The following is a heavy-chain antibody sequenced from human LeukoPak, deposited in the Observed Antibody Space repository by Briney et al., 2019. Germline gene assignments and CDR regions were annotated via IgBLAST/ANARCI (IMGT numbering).Heavy chain of an antibody. CDR2: IGTAGDP. CDR1: GFTFSSYD. D-gene: IGHD6-19*01. CDR3: ARARYSSGWYYFDY. V-gene: IGHV3-13*05. Sequence: GGSLRLSCAASGFTFSSYDMHWVRRATGKGLEWVSAIGTAGDPYYPGSVKGRFTISRENAKNSLYLQMNSLRAGDTAVYYCARARYSSGWYYFDYWGQGTLVTVSS. J-gene: IGHJ4*02.